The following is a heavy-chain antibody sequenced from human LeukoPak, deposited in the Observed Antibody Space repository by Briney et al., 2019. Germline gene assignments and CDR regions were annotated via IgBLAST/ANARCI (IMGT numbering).Heavy chain of an antibody. CDR3: ARDRGYDSSGYYYLGYAFDI. D-gene: IGHD3-22*01. J-gene: IGHJ3*02. V-gene: IGHV4-39*07. CDR2: ICYSGST. CDR1: GGSISSSSYY. Sequence: PSETLSLTCTVSGGSISSSSYYWGWIRQPPGKGLEWIGSICYSGSTYYNPSLKSRVTISVDTSKNQFSLKLSSVTAADTAVYYCARDRGYDSSGYYYLGYAFDIWGQGTMVTVSS.